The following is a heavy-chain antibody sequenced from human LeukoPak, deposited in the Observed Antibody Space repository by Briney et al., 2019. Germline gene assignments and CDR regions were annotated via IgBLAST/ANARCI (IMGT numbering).Heavy chain of an antibody. Sequence: TGGSLRLSCAASGFTFSSYSMNWVRQAPGKGLEWVSSISSSSSYIYYADSVKGRFTISRDNAKNSLYLRMNSLRAEDTAVYYCARDPGRIQLWPRGYWGQGTLVTVSS. J-gene: IGHJ4*02. V-gene: IGHV3-21*01. CDR2: ISSSSSYI. CDR3: ARDPGRIQLWPRGY. CDR1: GFTFSSYS. D-gene: IGHD5-18*01.